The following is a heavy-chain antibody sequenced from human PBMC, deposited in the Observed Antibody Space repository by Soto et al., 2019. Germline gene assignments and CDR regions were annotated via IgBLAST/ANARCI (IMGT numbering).Heavy chain of an antibody. J-gene: IGHJ6*01. CDR2: IYDDGSNE. CDR3: SRWWNDEEWVETMDV. D-gene: IGHD1-1*01. Sequence: QVQLVESGGAGVQPGRSLTLACVTSGFICSDYGMQGVRQAPGKGLDLVAVIYDDGSNEHYSDSVRGRFTISRDNSKNIRYLQVNSLRAEATGIYYCSRWWNDEEWVETMDVWGQGTTVTVSS. V-gene: IGHV3-33*01. CDR1: GFICSDYG.